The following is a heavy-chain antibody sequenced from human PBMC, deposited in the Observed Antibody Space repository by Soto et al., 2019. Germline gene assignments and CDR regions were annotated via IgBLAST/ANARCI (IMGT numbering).Heavy chain of an antibody. Sequence: QVPLVQSGAEVKKPGASVKVSCKVSGYTLNEVAMHWVRQAPGKGLEWLGGFDPDEAETIYAQHFQGRVTMTEDTSTDTVDTELTSLRSEDKALYFCTTYHGDYNFDHWGQGTLVTVSS. V-gene: IGHV1-24*01. CDR1: GYTLNEVA. CDR2: FDPDEAET. J-gene: IGHJ5*02. CDR3: TTYHGDYNFDH. D-gene: IGHD4-17*01.